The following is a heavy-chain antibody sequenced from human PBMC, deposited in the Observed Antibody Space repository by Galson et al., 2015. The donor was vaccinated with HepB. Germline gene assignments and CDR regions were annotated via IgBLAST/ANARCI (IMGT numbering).Heavy chain of an antibody. J-gene: IGHJ6*02. CDR3: AGSMVRSYYYGMDV. Sequence: SLRLSCAASGFTVSSNYMSWVRQAPGKGLEWVSVIYSGGSTYYADSVKGRFTISRDNSKNTLYLQMNSLRAEDTAVYYCAGSMVRSYYYGMDVWGQGTTVTVSS. D-gene: IGHD3-10*01. CDR1: GFTVSSNY. V-gene: IGHV3-53*01. CDR2: IYSGGST.